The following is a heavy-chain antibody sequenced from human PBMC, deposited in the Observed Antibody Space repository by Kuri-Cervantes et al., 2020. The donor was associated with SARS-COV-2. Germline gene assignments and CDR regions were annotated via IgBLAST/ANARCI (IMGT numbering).Heavy chain of an antibody. D-gene: IGHD3-10*01. Sequence: ASVKVSCKASGYTFTSYDINWVRQATGQGLEWMGWMNPNSGNTGYAQKFQGRVTTTRNTSISTAYMELSSLRSEDTAVYYCAREFMVRGVTHDAFDIWGQGTMVTVSS. J-gene: IGHJ3*02. CDR2: MNPNSGNT. CDR1: GYTFTSYD. CDR3: AREFMVRGVTHDAFDI. V-gene: IGHV1-8*01.